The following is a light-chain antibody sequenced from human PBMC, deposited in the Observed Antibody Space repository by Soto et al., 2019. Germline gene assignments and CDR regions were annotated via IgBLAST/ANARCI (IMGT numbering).Light chain of an antibody. J-gene: IGKJ1*01. CDR2: GAS. CDR3: QQYNNWPWT. V-gene: IGKV3-15*01. CDR1: QSVSSN. Sequence: EIVMTQSPATLSGSPGERATLSCRASQSVSSNLAWYQQKPGQAPRLLIYGASTRATGIPARFSGSGSGTEFTLTISSLQSEDFAVYYCQQYNNWPWTFGQGTKVDIK.